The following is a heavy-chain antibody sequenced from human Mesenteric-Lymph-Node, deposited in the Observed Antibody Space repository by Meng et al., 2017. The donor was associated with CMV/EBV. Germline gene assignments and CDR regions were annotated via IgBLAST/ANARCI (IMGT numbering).Heavy chain of an antibody. CDR2: ISGSGGST. D-gene: IGHD5-12*01. CDR1: GFTFSTYW. CDR3: ARKGYDFGAAFDV. J-gene: IGHJ3*01. V-gene: IGHV3-74*01. Sequence: GESLKISCAASGFTFSTYWMHWVRQVPEKGLEWVSAISGSGGSTYYADSVKGRFTISRDNAKNTLFLQMNSLRAEDTAIYYCARKGYDFGAAFDVWGQGAMVTVSS.